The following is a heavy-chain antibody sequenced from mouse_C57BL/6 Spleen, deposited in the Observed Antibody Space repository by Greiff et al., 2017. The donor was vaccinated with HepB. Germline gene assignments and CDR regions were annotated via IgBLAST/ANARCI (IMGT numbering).Heavy chain of an antibody. Sequence: EVKLVESGGDLVKPGGSLKLSCAASGFTFSSYGMSWVRQTPDKRLEWVATISSGGSYTYYPDNVKGRFTISRDNAKNTLYLQMSSLKSEDTAMYYCARRGDSSGPYYYAMDYWGQGTSVTVSS. CDR1: GFTFSSYG. J-gene: IGHJ4*01. V-gene: IGHV5-6*02. CDR2: ISSGGSYT. CDR3: ARRGDSSGPYYYAMDY. D-gene: IGHD3-2*02.